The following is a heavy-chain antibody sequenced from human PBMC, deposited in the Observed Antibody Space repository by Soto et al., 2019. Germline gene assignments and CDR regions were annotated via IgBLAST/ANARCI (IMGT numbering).Heavy chain of an antibody. CDR3: ATEGGYPWSNFYGAY. D-gene: IGHD1-26*01. CDR1: GFTFTKAY. Sequence: EVQLVESGGGLVEPGGSIRLSCVASGFTFTKAYMTWVRQAPGKGLEWVGRIKGSHAGGTTDYATSVKGRFTISRDDSKNTLYLQMNRLKTEDTSVYYCATEGGYPWSNFYGAYWGQGTLVTVSS. CDR2: IKGSHAGGTT. V-gene: IGHV3-15*01. J-gene: IGHJ4*02.